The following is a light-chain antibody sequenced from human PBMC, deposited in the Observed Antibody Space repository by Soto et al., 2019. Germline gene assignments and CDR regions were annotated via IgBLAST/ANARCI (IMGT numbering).Light chain of an antibody. CDR2: GAS. J-gene: IGKJ3*01. V-gene: IGKV3-15*01. CDR3: QQYNNWPL. CDR1: QSVSSN. Sequence: EIVMTQSPATLSVSPGERATLSCRASQSVSSNLAWYQQKPGQAPRLLIYGASTRATGIPARFSCSGSGTEFTRTISSLQSEDFAVYYCQQYNNWPLFGPGTKVDIK.